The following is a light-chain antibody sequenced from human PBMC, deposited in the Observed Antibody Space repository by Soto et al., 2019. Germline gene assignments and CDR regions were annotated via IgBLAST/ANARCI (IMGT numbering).Light chain of an antibody. J-gene: IGKJ4*01. V-gene: IGKV3D-15*01. CDR3: QQYNNWLELT. CDR1: QSVSSN. CDR2: GAS. Sequence: EIVKTQSPATLSVSPGERATLSCRASQSVSSNLAWYQQKPGQAPRLLIYGASTRATGIPARFSGSGSGTEFTLTISSLQSEDFAVYYCQQYNNWLELTFGGGTKVEIK.